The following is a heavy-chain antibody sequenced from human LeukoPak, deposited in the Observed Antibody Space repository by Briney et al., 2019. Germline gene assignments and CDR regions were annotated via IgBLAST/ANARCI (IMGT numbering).Heavy chain of an antibody. J-gene: IGHJ4*02. Sequence: SGGSLRLSCAASGFTLSTYWMSWVRQAPGKGLEWVAKIKPDGSERYYVDSVKGRFTISRDNAKNSLYMQMNNLSAEDTAVYYCVRDCGWSTFDYWGQGTLVTVSS. D-gene: IGHD6-19*01. CDR3: VRDCGWSTFDY. CDR1: GFTLSTYW. CDR2: IKPDGSER. V-gene: IGHV3-7*01.